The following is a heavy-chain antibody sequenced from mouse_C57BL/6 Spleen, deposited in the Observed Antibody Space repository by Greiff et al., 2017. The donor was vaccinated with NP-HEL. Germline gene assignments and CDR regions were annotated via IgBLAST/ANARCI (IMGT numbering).Heavy chain of an antibody. Sequence: DVKLQESGPGLVKPSQSLSLTCSVPGYSITSGYYWNWIRQFPGNKLEWMGYISYDGSNNYNPSLKNRISITRDTSKNQFFLKLNSVTTEDTATYYCARDYDGAWFAYWGQGTLVTVSA. D-gene: IGHD2-12*01. V-gene: IGHV3-6*01. J-gene: IGHJ3*01. CDR2: ISYDGSN. CDR3: ARDYDGAWFAY. CDR1: GYSITSGYY.